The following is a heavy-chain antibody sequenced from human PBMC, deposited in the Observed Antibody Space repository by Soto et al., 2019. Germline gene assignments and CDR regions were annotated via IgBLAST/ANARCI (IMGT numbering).Heavy chain of an antibody. D-gene: IGHD5-18*01. J-gene: IGHJ4*02. CDR2: ISSSGSTI. Sequence: GGSLRLSCAASGFTFSDYYMSWIRQAPGKGLEWVSYISSSGSTIYYADSVKGRFTISRDNAKNSLYLQMNSLRAEDTAVYYCAREFRASSLHYSDTAMVPVLDYWGQGTLVTVSS. V-gene: IGHV3-11*01. CDR1: GFTFSDYY. CDR3: AREFRASSLHYSDTAMVPVLDY.